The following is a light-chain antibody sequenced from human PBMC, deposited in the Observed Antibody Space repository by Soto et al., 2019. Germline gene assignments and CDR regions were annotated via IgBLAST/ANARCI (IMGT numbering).Light chain of an antibody. CDR3: SSYTSSTVV. CDR2: DVS. Sequence: QSALTQPASVSGSPGQSITISCTGTSSDVGGYNYVSWYQQHPGNAPKLMIYDVSHRPSGVSNRVSGSKSGNTASLTISGIQAADEADYYCSSYTSSTVVVGGGTKLTVL. J-gene: IGLJ2*01. CDR1: SSDVGGYNY. V-gene: IGLV2-14*01.